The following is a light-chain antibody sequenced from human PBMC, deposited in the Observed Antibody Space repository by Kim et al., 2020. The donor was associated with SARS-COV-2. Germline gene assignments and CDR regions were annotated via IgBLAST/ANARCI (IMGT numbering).Light chain of an antibody. J-gene: IGKJ4*01. CDR1: QSVSSH. CDR3: QQRSTWPV. Sequence: SLSPGESATLSCRASQSVSSHFAWYQQKPGQAPRLLIYDTYDRATGIPARFSGSGSGTDFTLTISSLEPEDFAVYYCQQRSTWPVFGGGTKVDIK. CDR2: DTY. V-gene: IGKV3-11*01.